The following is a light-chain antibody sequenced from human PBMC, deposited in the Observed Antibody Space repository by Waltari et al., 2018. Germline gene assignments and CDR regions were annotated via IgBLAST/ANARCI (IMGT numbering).Light chain of an antibody. CDR1: SLRSYY. CDR3: NSRDSSGNHTV. J-gene: IGLJ3*02. Sequence: SSELTQDPAVSVALGQTVRITCQGDSLRSYYASWYQQKPGQAPVPVIYGKNNRPSGIPDRFSGSSSGNTASLTITGAQAEDEADYYCNSRDSSGNHTVFGGGTKLTVL. CDR2: GKN. V-gene: IGLV3-19*01.